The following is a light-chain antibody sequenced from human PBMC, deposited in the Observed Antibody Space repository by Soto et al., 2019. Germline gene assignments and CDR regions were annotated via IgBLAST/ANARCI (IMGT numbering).Light chain of an antibody. Sequence: EIVLTQSPGTLSLSPGERATLSCRASQSVTKNNLNWYQQKPGQAPRLLIYGASTRATGIPARFSGSGAGTGFTLTISSLEPEDFAVYYCQQRTNWPPITFGQGTRLEIK. CDR3: QQRTNWPPIT. V-gene: IGKV3-11*01. CDR2: GAS. CDR1: QSVTKNN. J-gene: IGKJ5*01.